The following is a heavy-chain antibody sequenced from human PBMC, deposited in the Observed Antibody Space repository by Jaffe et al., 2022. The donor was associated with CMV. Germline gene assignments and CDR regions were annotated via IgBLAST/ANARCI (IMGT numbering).Heavy chain of an antibody. CDR1: GYTFTRYW. CDR3: ARHVYDTSNFDF. CDR2: IDPIDSDT. Sequence: EVQLVQSGAEVKKPGESLRISCKASGYTFTRYWIAWVRQMPGKGLEWMGIIDPIDSDTRYSPSFQGQVIISADESSSTAYLQWSGLRASDTAMYYCARHVYDTSNFDFWGQGTLVTVSS. D-gene: IGHD3-22*01. J-gene: IGHJ4*02. V-gene: IGHV5-51*01.